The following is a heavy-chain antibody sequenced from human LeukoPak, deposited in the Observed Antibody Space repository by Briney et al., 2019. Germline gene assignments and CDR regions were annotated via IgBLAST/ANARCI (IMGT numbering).Heavy chain of an antibody. CDR2: ISYDGSNK. J-gene: IGHJ4*02. CDR1: GFTFSSYV. D-gene: IGHD4-11*01. Sequence: GGSLRLSCAASGFTFSSYVMHWVRQAPGKGLEWVAVISYDGSNKYYADSVKGRFTISRDNSKNTLYLQMNSLRAEDTAVYYCAKDDYSLFPDFWGQGTLVTVSS. V-gene: IGHV3-30*18. CDR3: AKDDYSLFPDF.